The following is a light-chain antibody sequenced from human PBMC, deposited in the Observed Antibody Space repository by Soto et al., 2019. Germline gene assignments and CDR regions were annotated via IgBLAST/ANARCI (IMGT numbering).Light chain of an antibody. CDR1: QSISSN. J-gene: IGKJ3*01. Sequence: DIQMTQSPSSLPASVGDRVTITCRASQSISSNLNWYQQRPGKAPELLIFAASSLQSGVPSRFSGSGSGTDFTLTISSLQPADVATYYCQQRYSTPFTFGPGTKVDLK. CDR2: AAS. V-gene: IGKV1-39*01. CDR3: QQRYSTPFT.